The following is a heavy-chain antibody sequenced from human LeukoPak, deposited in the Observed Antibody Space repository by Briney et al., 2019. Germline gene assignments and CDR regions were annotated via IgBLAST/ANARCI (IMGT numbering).Heavy chain of an antibody. CDR2: IYRSGNT. V-gene: IGHV4-4*02. J-gene: IGHJ4*02. D-gene: IGHD2-15*01. Sequence: SETLSLTCAVSGGSISSHWWSWVRQPPGKGLEWIGEIYRSGNTNYNPSLKSRVTISVDKSKNQFSLRLSSVTAADTAVYYCARAIVVVVAATTHFDYWGQGTLVTVSS. CDR3: ARAIVVVVAATTHFDY. CDR1: GGSISSHW.